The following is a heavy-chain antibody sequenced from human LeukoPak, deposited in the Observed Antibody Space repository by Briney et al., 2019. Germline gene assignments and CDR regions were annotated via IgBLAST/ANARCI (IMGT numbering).Heavy chain of an antibody. CDR3: ASEYSSSSGGHAFDI. D-gene: IGHD6-6*01. J-gene: IGHJ3*02. CDR2: INHSGST. V-gene: IGHV4-34*01. CDR1: GGSFSGYY. Sequence: SETLSLTCAVYGGSFSGYYWSWIRQPPGKGLEWIGEINHSGSTNYNPSLKSRVTISVDTSKNQFSLKLSPVTAADTAVYYCASEYSSSSGGHAFDIWGQGTMVTVSS.